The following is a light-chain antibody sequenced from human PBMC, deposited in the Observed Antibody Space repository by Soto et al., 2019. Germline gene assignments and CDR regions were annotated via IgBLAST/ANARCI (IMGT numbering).Light chain of an antibody. CDR3: QQYTNWWT. Sequence: EIAMTQSPATLSVSPRERATLSCRASQSVSNNLAWYQKKPGQAPRLLIYGASTRAPGIPARFSGSGSGTQFTLTISSLQSEDFAVYYCQQYTNWWTFGQGTRVEIK. CDR1: QSVSNN. V-gene: IGKV3-15*01. J-gene: IGKJ1*01. CDR2: GAS.